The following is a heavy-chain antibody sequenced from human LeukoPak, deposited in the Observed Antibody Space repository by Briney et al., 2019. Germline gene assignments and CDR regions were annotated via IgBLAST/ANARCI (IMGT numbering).Heavy chain of an antibody. CDR2: ISYDGSNK. CDR3: AREIDY. V-gene: IGHV3-30*04. CDR1: GFTFSSYA. J-gene: IGHJ4*02. Sequence: PGGSLRLSCAASGFTFSSYAMHWVRQAPGKGLEWVAVISYDGSNKYYADSAKGRFTISRDNSKNTLYLQMNSLRAEDTAVYYCAREIDYWGQGTLVTVSS.